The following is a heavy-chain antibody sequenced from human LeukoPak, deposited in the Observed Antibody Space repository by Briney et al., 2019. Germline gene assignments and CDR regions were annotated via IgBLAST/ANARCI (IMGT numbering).Heavy chain of an antibody. CDR1: GYTFTGYY. V-gene: IGHV1-2*06. J-gene: IGHJ4*02. D-gene: IGHD5-24*01. CDR3: AREGWRWLQFALDY. CDR2: INPNSGGT. Sequence: GASVKVSCKASGYTFTGYYMHWVRQAPGQGLEWMGRINPNSGGTNYAQKFQGRVTMTRDTSIGTAYMELSRLRSDDTAVYYCAREGWRWLQFALDYWGQGTLVTVSS.